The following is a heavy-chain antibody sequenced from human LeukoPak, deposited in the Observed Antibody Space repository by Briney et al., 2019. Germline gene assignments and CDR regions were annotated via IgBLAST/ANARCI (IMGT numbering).Heavy chain of an antibody. D-gene: IGHD1-26*01. V-gene: IGHV3-23*01. Sequence: GGSLRLSCAASGFTFSSYAMSWVRQAPGKGLEWVSAISGSGGSTNYADSVKGRSTISRDNSKNTLYLQMNSLRAEDTAVYYCAKVEKGATSYWGQGNLVTVSS. CDR2: ISGSGGST. J-gene: IGHJ4*02. CDR3: AKVEKGATSY. CDR1: GFTFSSYA.